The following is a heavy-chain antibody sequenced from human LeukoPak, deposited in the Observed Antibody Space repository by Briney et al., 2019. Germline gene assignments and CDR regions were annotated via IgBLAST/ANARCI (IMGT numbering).Heavy chain of an antibody. CDR3: ARYSSSRNFDY. D-gene: IGHD6-13*01. J-gene: IGHJ4*02. CDR2: INQDGSEK. CDR1: GFTFTSYW. V-gene: IGHV3-7*04. Sequence: GGSLRLSCAASGFTFTSYWMSWVRQTPGKGLEWVAHINQDGSEKYYVDSVKGRFTISRDNAENSLYLQMNSLRAEDTAVYYCARYSSSRNFDYWGQGTLVTVSS.